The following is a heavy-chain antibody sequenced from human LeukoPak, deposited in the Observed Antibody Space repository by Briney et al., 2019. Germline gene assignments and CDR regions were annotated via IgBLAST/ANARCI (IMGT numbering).Heavy chain of an antibody. D-gene: IGHD6-13*01. CDR2: MSGSSNYI. J-gene: IGHJ4*02. CDR1: GFTFSSYS. V-gene: IGHV3-21*01. CDR3: ARVGSTWSYFDY. Sequence: GGSLRLSCAASGFTFSSYSMNWVCQAPGKGLEWVSFMSGSSNYIYYADSVKGRFTISRDNAKNSLYLQMNRLRAEDTAVYYCARVGSTWSYFDYWGQGTLVTVSS.